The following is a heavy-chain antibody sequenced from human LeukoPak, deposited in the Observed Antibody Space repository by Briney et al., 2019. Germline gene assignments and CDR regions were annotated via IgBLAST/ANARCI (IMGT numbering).Heavy chain of an antibody. CDR2: ISGSGGST. CDR3: AKDRGHNWFDP. D-gene: IGHD3-10*01. V-gene: IGHV3-23*01. J-gene: IGHJ5*02. CDR1: GFTFSSYA. Sequence: GGSLRLSCAASGFTFSSYAMSWVRQAPGKGLEWVSAISGSGGSTYYAASVKGRFTISSDNSKNTLYLQMNTLRAEDTAVYYCAKDRGHNWFDPWGQGTLVTVSS.